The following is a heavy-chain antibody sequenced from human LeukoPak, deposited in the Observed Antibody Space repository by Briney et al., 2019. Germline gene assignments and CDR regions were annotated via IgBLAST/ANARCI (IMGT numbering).Heavy chain of an antibody. Sequence: ASVKVSCKASGYTFTGYYMHWVRQAPGQGLEWMGWINPNSGGTNCAQKFQGRVTMTRDTSISTAYMELRRLRSDDTAVYYCARDTPLYYYDSSGYIDYWGQGTLVTVSS. CDR1: GYTFTGYY. V-gene: IGHV1-2*02. CDR2: INPNSGGT. CDR3: ARDTPLYYYDSSGYIDY. D-gene: IGHD3-22*01. J-gene: IGHJ4*02.